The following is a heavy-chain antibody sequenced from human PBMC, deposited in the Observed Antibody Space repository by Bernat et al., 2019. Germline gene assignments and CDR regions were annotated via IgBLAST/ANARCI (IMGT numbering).Heavy chain of an antibody. D-gene: IGHD3-10*01. J-gene: IGHJ6*02. CDR3: ARRNYYGSGSYGGMDV. V-gene: IGHV4-39*01. Sequence: QLQLQESGPGLVKPSETLSLTCTVSGGSISSSSYYWGWIRQPPGKGLEWSGSIYYSGSTYYNPSLKSRVTISVDTSKNQFSLKLSSVTAADTAVYYCARRNYYGSGSYGGMDVWGQGTTVTVSS. CDR2: IYYSGST. CDR1: GGSISSSSYY.